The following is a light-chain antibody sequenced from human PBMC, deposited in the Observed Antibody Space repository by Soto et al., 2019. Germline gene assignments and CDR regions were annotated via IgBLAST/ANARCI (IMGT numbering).Light chain of an antibody. CDR2: GAS. J-gene: IGKJ2*01. Sequence: EIVMTQSPATLSVSPGERATLSCRASQSVSSNLAWFQQKPGQAPRLLIYGASTGATGIPARFSGSGSGTEFTLTISSLQSEDFAVYYCQQYSDWPYTFGQGTKLAIK. CDR3: QQYSDWPYT. V-gene: IGKV3-15*01. CDR1: QSVSSN.